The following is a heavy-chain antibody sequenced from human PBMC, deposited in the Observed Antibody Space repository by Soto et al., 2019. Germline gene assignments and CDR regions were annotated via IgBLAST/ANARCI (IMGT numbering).Heavy chain of an antibody. CDR1: GFTFGNYA. D-gene: IGHD1-1*01. CDR2: INENSGSL. V-gene: IGHV3-9*01. J-gene: IGHJ4*02. Sequence: EVQLVESGGNLEQPGRSLRLSCAASGFTFGNYAMHWVRQAPGKGLEWISSINENSGSLDYADSVKGRFTISRDNAKNSLYLQMNSLRIEDTALYYCAKDAHWSLDFWGQGTLVTVSS. CDR3: AKDAHWSLDF.